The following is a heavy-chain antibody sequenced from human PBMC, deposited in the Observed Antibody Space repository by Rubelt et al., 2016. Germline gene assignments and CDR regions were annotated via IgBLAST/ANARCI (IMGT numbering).Heavy chain of an antibody. D-gene: IGHD3-22*01. CDR1: GGSFSGYY. CDR2: INHSGST. J-gene: IGHJ3*02. Sequence: QVQLQQWGAGLLKPSETLSLTCAVYGGSFSGYYWSWIRQPPGKGLEWIGEINHSGSTNYNPSLKGRVTISVDTSKNQFSRKLSSVTAADTAVYYCARVYYYDSSGYDDAFDIWGQGTMVTVSS. V-gene: IGHV4-34*01. CDR3: ARVYYYDSSGYDDAFDI.